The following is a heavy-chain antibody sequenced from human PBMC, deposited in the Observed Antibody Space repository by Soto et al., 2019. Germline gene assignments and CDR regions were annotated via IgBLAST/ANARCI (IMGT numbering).Heavy chain of an antibody. CDR2: IIPIFGTA. D-gene: IGHD6-19*01. Sequence: GASVKVSCKASGGTFSSYAISWVRQAPGQGLEWMGGIIPIFGTANYAQKFQGRVTITADESTSTAYMELSSLRSEDTAVYYCARPSSGWSRMTIYYYGMDVWGQGTTVTVSS. J-gene: IGHJ6*02. CDR3: ARPSSGWSRMTIYYYGMDV. CDR1: GGTFSSYA. V-gene: IGHV1-69*13.